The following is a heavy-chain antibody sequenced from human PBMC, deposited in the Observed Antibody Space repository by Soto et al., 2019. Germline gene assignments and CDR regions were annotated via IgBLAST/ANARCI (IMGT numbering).Heavy chain of an antibody. D-gene: IGHD2-8*02. CDR1: GFPFTSYG. CDR3: LGGQYCFDY. CDR2: ISYDGSDK. Sequence: QVQLVESGGGVVQPGRSLRLSCAASGFPFTSYGMHWVREGPDKGLEWVAIISYDGSDKYYADSVKGRFTISRDNSKNTLYRQMNSQSPEDTALCYCLGGQYCFDYRGQGTLVIASS. V-gene: IGHV3-30*03. J-gene: IGHJ4*02.